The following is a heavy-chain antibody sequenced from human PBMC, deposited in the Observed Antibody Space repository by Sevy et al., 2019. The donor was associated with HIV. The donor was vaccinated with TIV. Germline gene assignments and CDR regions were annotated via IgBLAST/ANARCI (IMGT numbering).Heavy chain of an antibody. V-gene: IGHV3-33*01. CDR2: IWYDGTNK. D-gene: IGHD6-19*01. CDR3: AREDIRVAGIGYYFQS. J-gene: IGHJ4*02. Sequence: GGSLRLSCAASGFSISGYGMHWVRQAPGKGLEWVAVIWYDGTNKEYADSVKGRFTISRDNSKNTLYLQMNSLRAEDTAVYYCAREDIRVAGIGYYFQSWGQGTLVTVSS. CDR1: GFSISGYG.